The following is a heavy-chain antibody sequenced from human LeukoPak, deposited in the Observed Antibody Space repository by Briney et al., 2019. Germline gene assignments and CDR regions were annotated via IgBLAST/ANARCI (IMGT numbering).Heavy chain of an antibody. D-gene: IGHD3-22*01. V-gene: IGHV4-39*01. CDR1: GGSISSSGYS. Sequence: SETLSLTCTASGGSISSSGYSWGWFRLPPGKGLEWIGSIYYSGNTYYNPSLKSRVTISVDTSKNQFFLKLSSVTAADTAVYYCARRGYYDSSGDYYDVSFDYWGQGTLVTVSS. CDR2: IYYSGNT. CDR3: ARRGYYDSSGDYYDVSFDY. J-gene: IGHJ4*02.